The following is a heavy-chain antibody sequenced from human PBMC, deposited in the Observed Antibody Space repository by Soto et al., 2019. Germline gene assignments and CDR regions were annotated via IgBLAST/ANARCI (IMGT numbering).Heavy chain of an antibody. CDR1: GGTFSSYA. D-gene: IGHD2-15*01. CDR3: ARGPYCSGGSCYPFIDY. CDR2: IIPIFGTA. Sequence: QVQLVQSGAEVRKPGSSVKVSCKASGGTFSSYAISWVRQAPGQGLEWMGGIIPIFGTANYAQKFQGRVTITADESTSTAYMELSSLRSEDTAVYYCARGPYCSGGSCYPFIDYWGQGTLVTVSS. J-gene: IGHJ4*02. V-gene: IGHV1-69*01.